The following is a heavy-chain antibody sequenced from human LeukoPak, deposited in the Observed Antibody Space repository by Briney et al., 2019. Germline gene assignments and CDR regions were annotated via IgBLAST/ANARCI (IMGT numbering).Heavy chain of an antibody. V-gene: IGHV3-49*04. CDR1: GFTFGDYA. CDR3: TRGNWEYYFDY. D-gene: IGHD1-1*01. CDR2: IRSKAYGGTT. J-gene: IGHJ4*02. Sequence: PGGSLRLSCTASGFTFGDYAMSWVRQAPGKGLEWVGFIRSKAYGGTTEYAASVKGRFTISRDDSKSIAYLQMNSLKTEDTAVYYCTRGNWEYYFDYWGQGTLVTVSS.